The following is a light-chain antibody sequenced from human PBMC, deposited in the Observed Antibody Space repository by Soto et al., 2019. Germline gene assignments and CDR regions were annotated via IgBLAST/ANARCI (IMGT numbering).Light chain of an antibody. V-gene: IGKV3-15*01. Sequence: IVMKISLATLSATPGERATLSCRASQSVASNFAWYQQKPGQAPRLLIYGASTRATGIPARFSGSGSGTEFTLTISSLEPEDFTLYYCLLRTFLPRTFAQGGIVDIK. CDR1: QSVASN. CDR3: LLRTFLPRT. J-gene: IGKJ1*01. CDR2: GAS.